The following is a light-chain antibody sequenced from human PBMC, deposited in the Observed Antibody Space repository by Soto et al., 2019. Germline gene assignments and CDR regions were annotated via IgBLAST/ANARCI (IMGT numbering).Light chain of an antibody. Sequence: DIQMSQSPSSVSSSVLERFTITCRASQAISNWVAWYQQKPGKAPKLLIYAASSLQSGVPSRFSGSGSGTDFSLNINGLRPEDVATYYCQQANSYPITFGRGTRLEIK. CDR1: QAISNW. CDR3: QQANSYPIT. J-gene: IGKJ5*01. CDR2: AAS. V-gene: IGKV1D-12*01.